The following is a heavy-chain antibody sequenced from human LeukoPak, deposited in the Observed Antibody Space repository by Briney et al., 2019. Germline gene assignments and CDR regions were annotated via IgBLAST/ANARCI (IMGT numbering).Heavy chain of an antibody. CDR2: ISSDGIDK. D-gene: IGHD5-12*01. V-gene: IGHV3-30*03. Sequence: PGGSLRLSCSVSGVTLSKYVIHWVGQAPGKGLEGVALISSDGIDKLYGASVKGRFTISRDDSKSTLYLHMNSLTAEDTAVYYCTTKVMRGNLGDDYDDWGQGTLVTASS. J-gene: IGHJ4*02. CDR3: TTKVMRGNLGDDYDD. CDR1: GVTLSKYV.